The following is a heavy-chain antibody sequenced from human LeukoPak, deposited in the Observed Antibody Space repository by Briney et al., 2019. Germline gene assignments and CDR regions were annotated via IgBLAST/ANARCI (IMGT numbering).Heavy chain of an antibody. J-gene: IGHJ4*02. Sequence: PGGSLRLYCAASGFTFKTYSMNCVRQAPGKGLDWLSYIRSRTSSIYYADTVKGRFTISTDNAKNSLYLQMNSLRDEDTAVYYCATDRDFSFDYWGQGTLVAVYS. CDR3: ATDRDFSFDY. D-gene: IGHD3/OR15-3a*01. V-gene: IGHV3-48*02. CDR2: IRSRTSSI. CDR1: GFTFKTYS.